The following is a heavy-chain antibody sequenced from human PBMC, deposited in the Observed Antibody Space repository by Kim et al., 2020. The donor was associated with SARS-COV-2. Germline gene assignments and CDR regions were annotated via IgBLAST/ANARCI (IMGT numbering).Heavy chain of an antibody. Sequence: SETLSLTCTMYGGSFSGYYWTWIRQSPEKGLEWIGEINHSGTTNYNPSLRSRATISVDTPNNKFSLKLSSVTAADTAMYYCPRAKVDIVATIWLYPWVPG. CDR3: PRAKVDIVATIWLYP. J-gene: IGHJ5*02. CDR2: INHSGTT. V-gene: IGHV4-34*01. CDR1: GGSFSGYY. D-gene: IGHD5-12*01.